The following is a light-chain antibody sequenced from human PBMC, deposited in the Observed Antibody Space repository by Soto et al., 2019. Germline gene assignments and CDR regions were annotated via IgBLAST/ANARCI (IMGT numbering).Light chain of an antibody. CDR2: GVS. CDR3: SSYTSSSVLEV. Sequence: QSALTQPASVSGSPGQSITISCTGTSSDIGGSYNYVSWYQQHPGKAPKLMIYGVSNRPSGVSNRFSGSKSGNTASLTISGLQAEDEADYYCSSYTSSSVLEVFGGGTQVTVL. J-gene: IGLJ2*01. V-gene: IGLV2-14*01. CDR1: SSDIGGSYNY.